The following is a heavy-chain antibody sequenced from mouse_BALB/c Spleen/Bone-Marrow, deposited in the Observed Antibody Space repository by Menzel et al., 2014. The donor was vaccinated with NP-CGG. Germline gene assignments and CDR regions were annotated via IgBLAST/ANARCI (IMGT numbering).Heavy chain of an antibody. CDR1: GFNIKDTY. CDR3: ASYENGYYFNY. D-gene: IGHD2-3*01. J-gene: IGHJ2*01. V-gene: IGHV14-3*02. Sequence: EVQLQESGAELVKPGASVKLSCTTSGFNIKDTYMHWVKLRPEQGLEWLGRIVPANGNTKYAPNFQGKATITADTSSNTAYQQRSSLTSEDTAVYFCASYENGYYFNYWGQGTTLTVSS. CDR2: IVPANGNT.